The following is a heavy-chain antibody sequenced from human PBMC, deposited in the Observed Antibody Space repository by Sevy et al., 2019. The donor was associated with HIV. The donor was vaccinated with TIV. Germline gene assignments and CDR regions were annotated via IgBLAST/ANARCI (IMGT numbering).Heavy chain of an antibody. Sequence: GGSLRLSCAASGFTFSIYTLIWVRQAPGKGLEWVASIGSSNSYIYYADSVKGRFTISRDNAKNSLFLHMNTLRAEDTAVYYCARSYSSSWYILYYFEYWGQGTPVTVSS. CDR3: ARSYSSSWYILYYFEY. J-gene: IGHJ4*02. V-gene: IGHV3-21*01. D-gene: IGHD6-13*01. CDR2: IGSSNSYI. CDR1: GFTFSIYT.